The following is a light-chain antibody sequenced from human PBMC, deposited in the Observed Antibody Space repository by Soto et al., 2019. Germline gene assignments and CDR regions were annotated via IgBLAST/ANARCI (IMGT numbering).Light chain of an antibody. CDR3: QQYGSSSYT. Sequence: IVLTQSPGTLSLSPGERATLSCRASQSISSSYLAWYQQKPGQAPRLLIYAASSRATGIPDRFSGSGSGIDFTLTISRLEPEDFAVYYCQQYGSSSYTFGQGTQLEIK. CDR1: QSISSSY. V-gene: IGKV3-20*01. CDR2: AAS. J-gene: IGKJ2*01.